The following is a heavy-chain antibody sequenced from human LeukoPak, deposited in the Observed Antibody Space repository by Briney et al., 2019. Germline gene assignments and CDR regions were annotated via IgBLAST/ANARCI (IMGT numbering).Heavy chain of an antibody. CDR3: AIDQRYKEIVVVIAILSRDYMDV. D-gene: IGHD2-21*01. CDR2: ISSSSSTI. Sequence: GGSLRLSCAAPGFTFSSYSMNWVRQAPGPGLEWVSYISSSSSTIYYADSVKGRFTISRDNAKNSLYLQINSLRAEDSAVYYCAIDQRYKEIVVVIAILSRDYMDVWGKETTVTVSS. CDR1: GFTFSSYS. V-gene: IGHV3-48*01. J-gene: IGHJ6*03.